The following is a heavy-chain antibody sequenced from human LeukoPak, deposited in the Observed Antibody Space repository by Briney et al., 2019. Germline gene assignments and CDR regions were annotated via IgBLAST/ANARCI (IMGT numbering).Heavy chain of an antibody. CDR1: GFMFSNYG. V-gene: IGHV3-23*01. CDR2: ISGSGGTT. D-gene: IGHD1-26*01. CDR3: AKVGEGATIGYFDY. Sequence: GGSLRFYCSASGFMFSNYGMIWLRHAPGKGLEGVSGISGSGGTTYYADSVRGRFTISRDNSKNTLYLQMNSLRTEDTAVYYCAKVGEGATIGYFDYWGQGTLVTVSS. J-gene: IGHJ4*02.